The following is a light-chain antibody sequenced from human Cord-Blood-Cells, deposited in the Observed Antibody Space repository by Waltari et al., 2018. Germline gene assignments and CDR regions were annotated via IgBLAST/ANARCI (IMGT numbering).Light chain of an antibody. J-gene: IGKJ4*01. Sequence: IVMTKVPLSLAVSLVEGAAINCKSRRSFLYSTNNKNYLAWYQQQPGQPPKLLIYWASTRESGVPDRFSGSGSGTDFTLTISSLQAEDVAVYYCQQYYSTPLTFGGGTKVEIK. CDR2: WAS. V-gene: IGKV4-1*01. CDR1: RSFLYSTNNKNY. CDR3: QQYYSTPLT.